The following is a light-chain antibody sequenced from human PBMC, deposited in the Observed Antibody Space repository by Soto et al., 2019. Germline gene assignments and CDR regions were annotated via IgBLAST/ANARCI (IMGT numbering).Light chain of an antibody. J-gene: IGLJ1*01. CDR2: EGS. Sequence: QSALTQPASVSGSPGQSITISCTGTSSDVGRYNIVSWYQQHPGKAPKLMIYEGSKRPSGVSNRCAGSKSGNTASLTISGLQAEDEADDYCCSYAGTSTYVFGSGTKLTVL. V-gene: IGLV2-23*01. CDR1: SSDVGRYNI. CDR3: CSYAGTSTYV.